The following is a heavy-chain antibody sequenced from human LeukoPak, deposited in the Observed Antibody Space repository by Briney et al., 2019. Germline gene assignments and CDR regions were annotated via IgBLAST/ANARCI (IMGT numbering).Heavy chain of an antibody. V-gene: IGHV3-21*01. CDR2: ISSSSSYI. CDR1: GFTFSSYS. D-gene: IGHD6-19*01. CDR3: ARDLIAVQGDYYYYHMDV. J-gene: IGHJ6*03. Sequence: GGSLRLSCAASGFTFSSYSMNWVRQAPGKGLEWVSSISSSSSYIYYADSVKGRFTISRDNAKNSLYLQMNSLRAEDTAVYYCARDLIAVQGDYYYYHMDVWGKGTSVTVSS.